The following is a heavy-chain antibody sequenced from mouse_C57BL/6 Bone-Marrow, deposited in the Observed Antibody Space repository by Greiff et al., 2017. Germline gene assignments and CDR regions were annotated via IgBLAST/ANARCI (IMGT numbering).Heavy chain of an antibody. CDR3: ARPYYYGSRGDAMAY. Sequence: EVKLVESGGDLVKPGGSLKLSCAASGFTFSSYGMSWVRQTPDKRLEWVATISSGGSYTYYPDSVKGRFTISRANAKNTRYLQMSSLKSKDTAMYYCARPYYYGSRGDAMAYWGQGTSVTVSS. CDR1: GFTFSSYG. J-gene: IGHJ4*01. D-gene: IGHD1-1*01. CDR2: ISSGGSYT. V-gene: IGHV5-6*01.